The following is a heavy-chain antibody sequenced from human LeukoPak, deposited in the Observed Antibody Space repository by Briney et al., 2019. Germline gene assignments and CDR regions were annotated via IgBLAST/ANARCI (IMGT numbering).Heavy chain of an antibody. J-gene: IGHJ6*02. CDR3: ARGPHIAVAGGYYGMDV. Sequence: PGRSLRLSCAASGVTFDDYAMHWVRQAPGKGLEWVSGSSWNSGSIGYADSVKGRLTISRDNAKNSLYLQMNSLRAEDTAVYYCARGPHIAVAGGYYGMDVWGQGTTVTVSS. V-gene: IGHV3-9*01. CDR2: SSWNSGSI. D-gene: IGHD6-19*01. CDR1: GVTFDDYA.